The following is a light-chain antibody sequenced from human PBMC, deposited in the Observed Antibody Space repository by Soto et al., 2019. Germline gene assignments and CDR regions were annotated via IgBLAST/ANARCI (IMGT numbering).Light chain of an antibody. CDR2: WAS. V-gene: IGKV4-1*01. J-gene: IGKJ4*01. CDR3: QQYWSTPLT. Sequence: DIVMTKFPDSLAVFLGERSTINCKSKQIVLSSSTNKNYLACYHQKPGQPPKLLIYWASTRESGVPDRFSGSGSGTDFTLKISSLQTEDVAVYYNQQYWSTPLTFGGGTKVEIK. CDR1: QIVLSSSTNKNY.